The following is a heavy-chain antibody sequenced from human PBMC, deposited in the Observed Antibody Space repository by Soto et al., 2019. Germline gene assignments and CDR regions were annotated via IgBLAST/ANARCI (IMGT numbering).Heavy chain of an antibody. V-gene: IGHV3-21*01. Sequence: EVQLVESGGGLVKPGGSLRLSCAASGFTFSSYSMNWVRQAPGKGLEWVSSISSSSSYIYYADSVKGRFTISRDNAKNSLYLQMNSLRAEDTAVYYCARGVRYDAHPFDYWGQGPLVTVSS. J-gene: IGHJ4*02. CDR1: GFTFSSYS. D-gene: IGHD5-12*01. CDR2: ISSSSSYI. CDR3: ARGVRYDAHPFDY.